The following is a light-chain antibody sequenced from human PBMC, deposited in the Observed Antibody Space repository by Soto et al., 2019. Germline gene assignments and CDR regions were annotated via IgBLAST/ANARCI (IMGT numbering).Light chain of an antibody. CDR2: EVT. V-gene: IGLV2-23*02. Sequence: QSVLTQPASVSGSPGQSIAISCTGTNKDVVSYVLVSWYQQHPGKAPKLMIYEVTKRPSGVSIRFSGSKSGNTASLTISGLQAEDDADYYCCSSAGGGTYVFGTGTKVTVL. CDR1: NKDVVSYVL. J-gene: IGLJ1*01. CDR3: CSSAGGGTYV.